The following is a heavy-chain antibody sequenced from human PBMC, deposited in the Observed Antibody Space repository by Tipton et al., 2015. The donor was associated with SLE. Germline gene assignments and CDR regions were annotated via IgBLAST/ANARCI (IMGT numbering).Heavy chain of an antibody. CDR3: ARDGPEAGVYFDF. D-gene: IGHD3-10*01. V-gene: IGHV3-7*01. CDR2: INQDETEK. J-gene: IGHJ4*02. CDR1: GFTFSSYW. Sequence: GSLRLSCTASGFTFSSYWMNWVRQAPGKGLEWVANINQDETEKYYLDSVKGRFIISRDNARNSLYLQMSTVRAEDTAHYYCARDGPEAGVYFDFWGPGTLVTVSS.